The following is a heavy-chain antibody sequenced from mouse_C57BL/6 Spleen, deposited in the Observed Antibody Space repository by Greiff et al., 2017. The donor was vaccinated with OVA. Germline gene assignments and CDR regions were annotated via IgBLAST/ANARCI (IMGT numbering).Heavy chain of an antibody. CDR1: GFTFSSYG. Sequence: EVQVVESGGDLVKPVGSLKLSCAASGFTFSSYGMSWVRQTPDKRLEWVATISSGGSYTYYPDSVKGRFTISRDNAKNTLYLQMSSLKSEDTAMYYCARGITTYFDYWGQGTTLTVSS. D-gene: IGHD2-4*01. CDR3: ARGITTYFDY. V-gene: IGHV5-6*01. J-gene: IGHJ2*01. CDR2: ISSGGSYT.